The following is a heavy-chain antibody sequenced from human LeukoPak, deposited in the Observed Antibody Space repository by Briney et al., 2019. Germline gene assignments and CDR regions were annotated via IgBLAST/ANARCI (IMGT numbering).Heavy chain of an antibody. V-gene: IGHV3-30*02. J-gene: IGHJ4*02. D-gene: IGHD5-18*01. CDR3: AKDNPIQQVPGFGPGQ. Sequence: PGGSLRLSCAASGFTFSSYAMSWVRQAPGKGLEGVAFIRSEGSNNFYGESVKGRFTISRDNPKNTLFLPINSLRADDTAVYYCAKDNPIQQVPGFGPGQWGQGTLVTVSS. CDR1: GFTFSSYA. CDR2: IRSEGSNN.